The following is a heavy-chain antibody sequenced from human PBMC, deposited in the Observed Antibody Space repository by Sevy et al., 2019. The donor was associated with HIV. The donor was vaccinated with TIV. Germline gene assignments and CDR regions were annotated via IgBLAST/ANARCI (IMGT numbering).Heavy chain of an antibody. CDR3: AKGEGYCSGGSCNPGVS. V-gene: IGHV3-30*18. Sequence: GGSLRLSCAASGFTFSSHGMHWVRRAPGKGLEWVGLISFDGNNRYYPDSVKGRFTISRDNSKNTLYLQMNRLRAEDTAVYYCAKGEGYCSGGSCNPGVSWGQGTLVTVSS. J-gene: IGHJ5*02. D-gene: IGHD2-15*01. CDR2: ISFDGNNR. CDR1: GFTFSSHG.